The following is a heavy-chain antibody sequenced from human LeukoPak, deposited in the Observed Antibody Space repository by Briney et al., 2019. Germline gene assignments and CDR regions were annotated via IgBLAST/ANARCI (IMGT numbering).Heavy chain of an antibody. CDR1: GFTFSSYS. D-gene: IGHD3-16*01. Sequence: GGSLRLSCAASGFTFSSYSMNWVRQAPGKGLEWVSSISSSSSYIYYADSVKGRFTISRDNAKNSLYLQMNSLRAEDTAVYYCARVMITFGGVDAFDIWGQGTMVTVSS. J-gene: IGHJ3*02. CDR3: ARVMITFGGVDAFDI. CDR2: ISSSSSYI. V-gene: IGHV3-21*01.